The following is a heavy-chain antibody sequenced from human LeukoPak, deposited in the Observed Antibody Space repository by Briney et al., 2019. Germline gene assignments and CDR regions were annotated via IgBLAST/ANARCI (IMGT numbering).Heavy chain of an antibody. D-gene: IGHD2-21*02. J-gene: IGHJ3*02. CDR3: ARDPTDIVVVTAAENSDAFDI. CDR2: ISAYNGNT. Sequence: GASVKVSCKASGYTFTSYGISWVRQAPGQGLEWMGWISAYNGNTNYAQKLQGRVTMTTDTSTSTAYMELRSLRSDDTAVYYCARDPTDIVVVTAAENSDAFDIWGQGTMVTVSS. CDR1: GYTFTSYG. V-gene: IGHV1-18*01.